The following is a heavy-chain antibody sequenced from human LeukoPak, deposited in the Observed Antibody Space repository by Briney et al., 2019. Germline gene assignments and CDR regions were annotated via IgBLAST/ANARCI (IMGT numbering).Heavy chain of an antibody. Sequence: SETLSLTCTVSGGSISSYYWSWIRQPPGKGLEWIGYIYYSGSTNYNPSLKSRVTISVDTSKNQFSLELSSVTAADTAVYYCARRLLRFLEWDYGMDVWGQGTTVTVSS. CDR2: IYYSGST. CDR3: ARRLLRFLEWDYGMDV. D-gene: IGHD3-3*01. V-gene: IGHV4-59*08. CDR1: GGSISSYY. J-gene: IGHJ6*02.